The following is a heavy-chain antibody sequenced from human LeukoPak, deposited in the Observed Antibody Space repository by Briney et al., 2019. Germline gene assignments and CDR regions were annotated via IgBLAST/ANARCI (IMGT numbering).Heavy chain of an antibody. D-gene: IGHD7-27*01. J-gene: IGHJ2*01. V-gene: IGHV3-74*01. Sequence: GSLRLSCAVSGFIFSNYWMHWVRQAPGKGLVWVSRMNSDGSSTSYADSVRGRFTISRDNAKNTLYLQMNSLRAEDTAVYYCAREAVGTGDWYFDLWGRGTLVTVSS. CDR3: AREAVGTGDWYFDL. CDR1: GFIFSNYW. CDR2: MNSDGSST.